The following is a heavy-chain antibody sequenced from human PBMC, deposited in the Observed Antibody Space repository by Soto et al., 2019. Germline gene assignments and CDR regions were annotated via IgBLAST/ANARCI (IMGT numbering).Heavy chain of an antibody. CDR1: GGSFSGYY. V-gene: IGHV4-34*01. J-gene: IGHJ6*02. CDR3: ARVRAYYGMDV. Sequence: SETLSLTCAVYGGSFSGYYWSWIRQPPGKGLEWIGEINHSGSTNYNPSLKSRVTISVDTSKNQFSLKLSSVTAADTAVYYCARVRAYYGMDVWGQGNTVTVSS. CDR2: INHSGST.